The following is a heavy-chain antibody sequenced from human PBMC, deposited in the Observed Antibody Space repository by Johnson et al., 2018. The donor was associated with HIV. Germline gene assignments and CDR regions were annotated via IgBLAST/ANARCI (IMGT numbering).Heavy chain of an antibody. CDR1: GFTFSSYG. D-gene: IGHD1-26*01. Sequence: VPLVESGGGVVQPGGSLILSCAASGFTFSSYGMHWVRQAPGKGLEWVAFIRYDGSNKYYTESVKGRFTISRDNAKNSLYLQMNSLRAEDTAVYYCAKDRGSPGIPAAFDIWGQGTMVTVSS. J-gene: IGHJ3*02. V-gene: IGHV3-30*02. CDR2: IRYDGSNK. CDR3: AKDRGSPGIPAAFDI.